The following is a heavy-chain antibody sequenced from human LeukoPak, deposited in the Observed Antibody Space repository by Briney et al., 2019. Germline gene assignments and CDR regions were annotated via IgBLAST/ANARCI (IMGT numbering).Heavy chain of an antibody. V-gene: IGHV1-8*03. D-gene: IGHD4-17*01. CDR3: ARGLPRYGDYSPRRYYFDY. CDR1: GYTFTRYD. Sequence: ASVKVFCKASGYTFTRYDINWVRQATGQGLECMGWMNPNSGNTGYAQKFQGRVTITRNTSISTAYMELSSLRSEDTAVYYCARGLPRYGDYSPRRYYFDYWGQGTLVTVSS. CDR2: MNPNSGNT. J-gene: IGHJ4*02.